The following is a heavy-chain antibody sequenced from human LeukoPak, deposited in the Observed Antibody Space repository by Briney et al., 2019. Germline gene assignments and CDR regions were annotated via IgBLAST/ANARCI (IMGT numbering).Heavy chain of an antibody. Sequence: ASVKVSCKASGYTFTNYGISWVRQAPGQGLECMGWISAYNGNTNYAQKFQGRVTMTRDTSISTAYMELSRLRSDDTAVYYCARVLYFPPSHTLGYWGQGTLVTVSS. CDR2: ISAYNGNT. CDR1: GYTFTNYG. V-gene: IGHV1-18*01. D-gene: IGHD3-10*01. CDR3: ARVLYFPPSHTLGY. J-gene: IGHJ4*02.